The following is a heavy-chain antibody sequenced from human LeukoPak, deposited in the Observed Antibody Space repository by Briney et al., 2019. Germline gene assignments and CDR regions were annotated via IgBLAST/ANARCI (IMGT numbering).Heavy chain of an antibody. CDR3: ARHWPPLPS. Sequence: TGGSLRLSCAASGFTFSNYWMGWVRQAPGKGLEGVANIKQDGSEKVYVHSVKGRFTIARDNAKTSLYLQMNSLRAEDTAVYYCARHWPPLPSWGQGTLVTVSS. CDR1: GFTFSNYW. CDR2: IKQDGSEK. J-gene: IGHJ5*02. V-gene: IGHV3-7*05.